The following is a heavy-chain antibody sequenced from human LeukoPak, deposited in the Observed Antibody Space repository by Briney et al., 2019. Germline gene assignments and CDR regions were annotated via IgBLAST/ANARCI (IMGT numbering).Heavy chain of an antibody. D-gene: IGHD3-10*01. CDR2: INYSGST. Sequence: PSETLSLTCTVSGGSISSSSHYWGWIRQPPGKGLEWIGSINYSGSTYYNPSLWSRVTISVDTSKNHFSLKLSSVTAADTAVYYCARLSSGSYRSHFDYWGRGTLVTVSS. CDR3: ARLSSGSYRSHFDY. V-gene: IGHV4-39*02. CDR1: GGSISSSSHY. J-gene: IGHJ4*02.